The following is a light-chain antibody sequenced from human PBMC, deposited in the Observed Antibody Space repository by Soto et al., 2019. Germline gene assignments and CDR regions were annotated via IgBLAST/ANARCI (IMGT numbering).Light chain of an antibody. Sequence: EIVLTQSPGTLSLSPGERATLSCRASQSVSNTYLAWYQQKPGQAPRLLIYGASSRATVMPDRFSGSGSGTDFTLTISRLEPEDFAVYYCQQYGSSPPYTFGQGTKLEIK. J-gene: IGKJ2*01. V-gene: IGKV3-20*01. CDR1: QSVSNTY. CDR2: GAS. CDR3: QQYGSSPPYT.